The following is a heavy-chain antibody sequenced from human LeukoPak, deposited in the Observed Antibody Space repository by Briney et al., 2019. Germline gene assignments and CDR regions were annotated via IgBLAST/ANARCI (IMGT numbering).Heavy chain of an antibody. CDR1: GVSISSYY. V-gene: IGHV4-4*07. CDR3: ARDEYDFWSGLADTYYYYYYMDV. Sequence: PSETLSLTCTVSGVSISSYYWSWIRQPAGKGLEWIGRIYTSGSTNYNPSLKSRVTMSVDTSKNQLSLKLSSVTAADTAVYYCARDEYDFWSGLADTYYYYYYMDVWGKGTTVTVSS. D-gene: IGHD3-3*01. J-gene: IGHJ6*03. CDR2: IYTSGST.